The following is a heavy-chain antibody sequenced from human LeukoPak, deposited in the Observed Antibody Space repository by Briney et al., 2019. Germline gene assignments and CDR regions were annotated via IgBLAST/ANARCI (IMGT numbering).Heavy chain of an antibody. Sequence: ASVKVSCKASGYTFTSYGISWVRQAPGQGLEWMGWISAYNGNANYAQKLQGRVTMTTDTSTSTAYMELRSLRSDDTAVYYCAKSRTTVTGFDYWGQGTLVTVSS. J-gene: IGHJ4*02. D-gene: IGHD4-17*01. CDR3: AKSRTTVTGFDY. CDR1: GYTFTSYG. CDR2: ISAYNGNA. V-gene: IGHV1-18*01.